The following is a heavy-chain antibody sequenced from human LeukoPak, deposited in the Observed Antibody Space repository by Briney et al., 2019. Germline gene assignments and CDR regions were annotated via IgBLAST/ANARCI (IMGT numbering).Heavy chain of an antibody. Sequence: SETLSLTCTVSGGSISSGGYYWSWVRQHPEKGLEWIGYIYYSGTAYNNPSLKSRVTMSVDTSKNQFSLKLDSVAAADTAVYYCARFSNDHGVKFDYWGQGTLVTVSS. V-gene: IGHV4-31*03. D-gene: IGHD4-17*01. CDR1: GGSISSGGYY. J-gene: IGHJ4*02. CDR3: ARFSNDHGVKFDY. CDR2: IYYSGTA.